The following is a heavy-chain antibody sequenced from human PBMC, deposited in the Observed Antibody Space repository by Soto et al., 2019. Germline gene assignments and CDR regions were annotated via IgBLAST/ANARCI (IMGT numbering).Heavy chain of an antibody. D-gene: IGHD3-22*01. V-gene: IGHV3-66*01. CDR3: AREAIIVIAAPEYYFDY. Sequence: EVQLVESGGDLVQPGGSLRLSCAASGFTVSNNYMSWVRQAPGNGLEWFSVIYTGGYTNYADSVKGRFTISRDSSKNTLYLQMDSLRAEDTAVYYCAREAIIVIAAPEYYFDYWGQGTLVTVSS. CDR2: IYTGGYT. CDR1: GFTVSNNY. J-gene: IGHJ4*02.